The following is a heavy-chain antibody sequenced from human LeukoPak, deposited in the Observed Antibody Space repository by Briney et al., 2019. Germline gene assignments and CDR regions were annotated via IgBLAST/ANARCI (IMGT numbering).Heavy chain of an antibody. D-gene: IGHD3-10*01. CDR2: INSDGSST. J-gene: IGHJ4*02. V-gene: IGHV3-74*01. CDR1: GFTFSSYW. Sequence: PGVSLRLSCAASGFTFSSYWMHWVRQAPGKGLVWVSRINSDGSSTSYADSVKGRFTISRDNAKNTLYLQMNSLRAEDTAVYYCARGGRYYGSGSYSLVTHNPTFDYWGQGTLVTVSS. CDR3: ARGGRYYGSGSYSLVTHNPTFDY.